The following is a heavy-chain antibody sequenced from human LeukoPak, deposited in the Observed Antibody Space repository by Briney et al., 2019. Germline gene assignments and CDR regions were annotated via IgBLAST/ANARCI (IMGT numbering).Heavy chain of an antibody. CDR1: GFTFRSYW. Sequence: PGGSLRLSCAASGFTFRSYWMHWVRQAPGKGLVWVSHIDTDGSTATYAGSVRGRFTISRDNAKNTLYLQMNSLSAEDTAVYYCARSLYDSGGYYLGLDYWGQGTLVTVSS. CDR2: IDTDGSTA. CDR3: ARSLYDSGGYYLGLDY. V-gene: IGHV3-74*01. J-gene: IGHJ4*02. D-gene: IGHD3-22*01.